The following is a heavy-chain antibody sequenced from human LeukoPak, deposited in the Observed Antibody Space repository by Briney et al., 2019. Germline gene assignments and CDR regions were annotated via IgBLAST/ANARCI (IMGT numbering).Heavy chain of an antibody. CDR2: IRYDGSNK. D-gene: IGHD3-3*01. V-gene: IGHV3-30*02. J-gene: IGHJ4*02. CDR3: AKDLVKSGFGVELYFDY. CDR1: GFTFSSYG. Sequence: PGGSLRLSCAASGFTFSSYGMHWVRQAPGKGLEWVAFIRYDGSNKYYADSVKGRFTISRGNSKNTLYLQMNSLRAEDTAVYYCAKDLVKSGFGVELYFDYWGQGTLVTVSS.